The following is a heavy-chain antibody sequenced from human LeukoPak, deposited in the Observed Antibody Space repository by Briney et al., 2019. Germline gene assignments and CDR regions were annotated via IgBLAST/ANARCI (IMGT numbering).Heavy chain of an antibody. J-gene: IGHJ4*02. CDR3: AKDDTIFGVVIMYYFDY. V-gene: IGHV3-30*02. CDR2: IRYDGSNK. CDR1: GLTFSSYG. D-gene: IGHD3-3*01. Sequence: GGSLRLSCAAWGLTFSSYGMHWVRQATGKGVEWVAFIRYDGSNKYYADSVKGRFTISRDNSKNTLYLQMNSLRAEDTAVYYCAKDDTIFGVVIMYYFDYWGQGTLVTVSS.